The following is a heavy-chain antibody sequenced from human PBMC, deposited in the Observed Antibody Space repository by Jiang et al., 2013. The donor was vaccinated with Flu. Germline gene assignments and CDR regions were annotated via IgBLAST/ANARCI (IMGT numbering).Heavy chain of an antibody. Sequence: YAQKFQGRVTMTRDTSISTAYMELSRLRSDDTAVYYCASRGIDDSSGWHDYWGQGTLVTVSS. V-gene: IGHV1-2*02. J-gene: IGHJ4*02. D-gene: IGHD6-19*01. CDR3: ASRGIDDSSGWHDY.